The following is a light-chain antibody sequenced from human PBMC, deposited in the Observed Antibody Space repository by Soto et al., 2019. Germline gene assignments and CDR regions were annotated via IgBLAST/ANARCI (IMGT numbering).Light chain of an antibody. CDR2: GAS. J-gene: IGKJ1*01. Sequence: EIVLTQSPGTLSLSPGERATLSCRASQSVTSNYVAWYQQKPGQAPRLLIYGASSRATGVPDRISGSGSGTDFTLTISSLESEDFAVYYCQQHGNSPWTFGRGTKVEIK. CDR3: QQHGNSPWT. CDR1: QSVTSNY. V-gene: IGKV3-20*01.